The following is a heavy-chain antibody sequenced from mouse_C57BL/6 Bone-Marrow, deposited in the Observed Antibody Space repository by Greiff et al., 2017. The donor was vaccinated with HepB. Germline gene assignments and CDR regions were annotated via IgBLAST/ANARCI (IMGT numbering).Heavy chain of an antibody. D-gene: IGHD2-5*01. Sequence: QVHVKQSGAELVRPGASVTLSCKASGYTFTDYEMHWVKQTPVHGLEWIGAIDPETGGTAYNQKFKGKAILTADKSSSTAYMELRSLTSEDSAVYYCRIYSNYVGYAMDYWGQGTSVTVSS. CDR3: RIYSNYVGYAMDY. J-gene: IGHJ4*01. V-gene: IGHV1-15*01. CDR2: IDPETGGT. CDR1: GYTFTDYE.